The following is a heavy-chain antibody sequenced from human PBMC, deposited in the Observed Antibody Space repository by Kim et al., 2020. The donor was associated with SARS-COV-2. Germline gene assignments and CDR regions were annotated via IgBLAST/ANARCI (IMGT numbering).Heavy chain of an antibody. CDR3: AKDKGVVGIAAAGPLDY. J-gene: IGHJ4*02. D-gene: IGHD6-13*01. V-gene: IGHV3-9*01. Sequence: VQGRFTISRDNAKNSLYLQMNSLRAEDTALYYCAKDKGVVGIAAAGPLDYWGQGTLVTVSS.